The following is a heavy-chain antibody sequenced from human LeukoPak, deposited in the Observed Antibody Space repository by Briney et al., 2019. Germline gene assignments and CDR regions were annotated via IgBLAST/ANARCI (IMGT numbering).Heavy chain of an antibody. J-gene: IGHJ4*02. V-gene: IGHV3-23*01. CDR3: AKEGYSSTWNADFDY. CDR2: ISGSGVIT. Sequence: GGSLRLSCAAPRFTFSSYAMSWVRQAPGKGLEWVSAISGSGVITYYADSVKGRFTMSRDNSKNTLYLQMNSLRAEDTAVYYCAKEGYSSTWNADFDYWGQGTLVIVSS. CDR1: RFTFSSYA. D-gene: IGHD6-13*01.